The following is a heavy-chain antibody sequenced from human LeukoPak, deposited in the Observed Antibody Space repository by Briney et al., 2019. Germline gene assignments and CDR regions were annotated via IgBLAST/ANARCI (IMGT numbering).Heavy chain of an antibody. CDR2: ITYDGSDK. Sequence: PGGSLRLSCAASGFTFSSYGMHWGRQAPGKGLEWVAVITYDGSDKYYAASVKGRFTTSGDNSKNTLYLQMNSLRAEDTAVYYCAKDQYYGSGSYPYYFDYWGQGTLVTVSS. D-gene: IGHD3-10*01. J-gene: IGHJ4*02. CDR3: AKDQYYGSGSYPYYFDY. CDR1: GFTFSSYG. V-gene: IGHV3-30*18.